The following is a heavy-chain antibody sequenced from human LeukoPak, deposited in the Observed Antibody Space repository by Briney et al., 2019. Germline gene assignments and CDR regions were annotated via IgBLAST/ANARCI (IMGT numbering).Heavy chain of an antibody. V-gene: IGHV3-74*01. D-gene: IGHD2-15*01. CDR2: MNIDGTTT. Sequence: GGSLRLSCAASGFTFGSYWMHGVRQAPGKGLVCVSHMNIDGTTTHYADSVKRRFTISRDNDRNTLYLQMNSMRVEDTAVYYCARDGGGGCDHWGQGTLVTVSS. CDR3: ARDGGGGCDH. J-gene: IGHJ1*01. CDR1: GFTFGSYW.